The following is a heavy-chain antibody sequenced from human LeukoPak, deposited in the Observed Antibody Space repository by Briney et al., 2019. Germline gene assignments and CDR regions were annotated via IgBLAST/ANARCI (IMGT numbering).Heavy chain of an antibody. V-gene: IGHV4-59*01. D-gene: IGHD3-9*01. Sequence: ESSATLSLTCTVSGGSISRYCWSWIRQPPGKGLESIGYIYYSGSTNYKPSLKSRVTISVGTSKNQFSLKLNSVTAADTAVYYCARGVYYDNNYFQYGMDVWGRGTTVTVSS. CDR1: GGSISRYC. CDR3: ARGVYYDNNYFQYGMDV. J-gene: IGHJ6*02. CDR2: IYYSGST.